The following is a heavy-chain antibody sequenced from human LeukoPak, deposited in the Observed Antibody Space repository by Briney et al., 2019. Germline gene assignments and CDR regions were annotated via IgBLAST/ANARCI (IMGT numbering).Heavy chain of an antibody. Sequence: SETLSLTCTVSGGSISSGDYYWSWIRQPPGKGLEWIGYIYYSGSTYYNPSLKSRVTISVDTSKNQFSLKLSSVTAADTAVYYCARAMTSYYYGSGSFDCWGQGTLVTVSS. J-gene: IGHJ4*02. V-gene: IGHV4-30-4*01. CDR3: ARAMTSYYYGSGSFDC. CDR1: GGSISSGDYY. CDR2: IYYSGST. D-gene: IGHD3-10*01.